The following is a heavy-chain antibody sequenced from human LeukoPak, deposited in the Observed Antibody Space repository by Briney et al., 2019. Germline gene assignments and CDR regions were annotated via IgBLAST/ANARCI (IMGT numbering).Heavy chain of an antibody. Sequence: PGESLKISCKGSGYSFTSYWIGWVRQMPGKGLEWMGIIYPGDSDTRYSPSFQGQVTISADKSISTAYLQWSSLKASDTAMYYCARTDWNEDGIYYFDYWGQGTLVTVSS. CDR3: ARTDWNEDGIYYFDY. V-gene: IGHV5-51*01. J-gene: IGHJ4*02. CDR2: IYPGDSDT. D-gene: IGHD1-1*01. CDR1: GYSFTSYW.